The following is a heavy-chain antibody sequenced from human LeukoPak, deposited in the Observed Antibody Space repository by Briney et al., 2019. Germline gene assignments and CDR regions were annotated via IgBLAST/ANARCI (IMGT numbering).Heavy chain of an antibody. CDR3: AKDLSPLYYYYGMDV. CDR1: GFTFSNYA. CDR2: ISGSGGSS. J-gene: IGHJ6*02. Sequence: GGSLRLSCAASGFTFSNYAMSWVRQAPGKGLEWVSAISGSGGSSYYADSVKGRFTISRNNSKNTMYLQMNSLRAEDTAVYYCAKDLSPLYYYYGMDVWGQGTTVTVSS. V-gene: IGHV3-23*01. D-gene: IGHD2/OR15-2a*01.